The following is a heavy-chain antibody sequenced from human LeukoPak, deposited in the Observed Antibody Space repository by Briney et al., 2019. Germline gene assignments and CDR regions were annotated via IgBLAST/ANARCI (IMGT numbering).Heavy chain of an antibody. CDR1: GGTFSSYA. J-gene: IGHJ3*02. D-gene: IGHD3-16*01. CDR2: IIPIFCTA. CDR3: ALVTTFGPAGAFDI. V-gene: IGHV1-69*01. Sequence: SVKVSCKSSGGTFSSYAISWVRQAPGQGLEWMGGIIPIFCTANYAQKFQGRVTITADESTSTAYMKLSSLRSEDTAVYYCALVTTFGPAGAFDIWGQGTMVTVSS.